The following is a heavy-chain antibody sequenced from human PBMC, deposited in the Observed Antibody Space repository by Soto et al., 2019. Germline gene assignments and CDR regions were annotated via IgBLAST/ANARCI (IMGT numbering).Heavy chain of an antibody. D-gene: IGHD6-13*01. CDR1: GAFISSHY. CDR2: VYTSWSS. J-gene: IGHJ5*02. V-gene: IGHV4-4*07. Sequence: SETLSLTCTVSGAFISSHYWSWILQPAGKGREGSGRVYTSWSSNYNPSLKRRVTMSVDTSQNQSSLKLSSVTAADTAVYYCARDYIGAAGYSSSWSFNWFDPWGQGTLVTVSS. CDR3: ARDYIGAAGYSSSWSFNWFDP.